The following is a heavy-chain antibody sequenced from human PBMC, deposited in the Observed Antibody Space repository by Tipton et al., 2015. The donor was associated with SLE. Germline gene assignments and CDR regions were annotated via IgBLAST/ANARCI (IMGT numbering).Heavy chain of an antibody. CDR1: GFSVSSAYY. CDR3: AREVGVTTDRWYFDL. V-gene: IGHV4-38-2*01. D-gene: IGHD1-26*01. CDR2: IYHRGST. Sequence: TLSLTCAVSGFSVSSAYYWGWIRQSPGKGLEWIASIYHRGSTYYNLSLKNRVTILIDTSKNQFSLKLNSVTAAGTALYYCAREVGVTTDRWYFDLWGRGTLVTVSS. J-gene: IGHJ2*01.